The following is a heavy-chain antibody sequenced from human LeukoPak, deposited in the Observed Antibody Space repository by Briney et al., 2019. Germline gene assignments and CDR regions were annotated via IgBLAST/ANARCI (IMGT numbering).Heavy chain of an antibody. D-gene: IGHD6-13*01. Sequence: SQTLSLTCTVSGGSISSSSYYWGWIRQPPGKGLEWIGSIYYSGSTYYNPSLKSRVTISVDTSKNQFSLKLSSVTAADTAVYYCARVLGGTIAAAHWYFDLWGRGTLVTVSS. J-gene: IGHJ2*01. CDR2: IYYSGST. CDR1: GGSISSSSYY. CDR3: ARVLGGTIAAAHWYFDL. V-gene: IGHV4-39*07.